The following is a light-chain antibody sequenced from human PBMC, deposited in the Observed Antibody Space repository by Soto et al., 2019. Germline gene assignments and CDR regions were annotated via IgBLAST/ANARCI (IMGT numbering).Light chain of an antibody. Sequence: EIVVTKSAGTLSLSPGERATLSCRASQSVSSSYLAWYQQKPGQAPRPLIYGASSRATGIPDRVSGSGSGTDFTLTISRLEPEDVAGYYCQQYGSSPRTFGQGTKVDI. J-gene: IGKJ1*01. V-gene: IGKV3-20*01. CDR2: GAS. CDR3: QQYGSSPRT. CDR1: QSVSSSY.